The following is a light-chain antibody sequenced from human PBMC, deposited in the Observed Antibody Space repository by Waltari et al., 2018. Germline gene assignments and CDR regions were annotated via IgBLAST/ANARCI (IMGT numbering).Light chain of an antibody. Sequence: EIVLTQSPVTLSLSPGERATLSCRASQSVSSYLTWSQQEPGQAPRLLIYDASNRATCIPARFRGSGSGTDFTLTISSLRPEDFAVYYCQQRSNWPPALTFGGGNKVE. J-gene: IGKJ4*01. CDR3: QQRSNWPPALT. CDR1: QSVSSY. CDR2: DAS. V-gene: IGKV3-11*01.